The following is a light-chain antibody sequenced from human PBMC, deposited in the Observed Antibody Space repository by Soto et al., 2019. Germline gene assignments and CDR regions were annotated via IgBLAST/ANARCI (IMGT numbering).Light chain of an antibody. J-gene: IGKJ1*01. CDR3: QQYGSSTPWT. Sequence: EIVLTQSPGTLSLSPGERATLSCRASQSVSRSYLAWYQQKTGQAPRLLIYGASSRATGIPDGFSGSGSGTDFTLTISRLEPEDFAVYYCQQYGSSTPWTFGQGTKVEIK. CDR1: QSVSRSY. V-gene: IGKV3-20*01. CDR2: GAS.